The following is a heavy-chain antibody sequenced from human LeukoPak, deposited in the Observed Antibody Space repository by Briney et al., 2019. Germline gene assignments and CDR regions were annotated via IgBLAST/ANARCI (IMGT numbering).Heavy chain of an antibody. CDR2: IIPIFGTA. CDR1: GGTFSSYA. V-gene: IGHV1-69*13. J-gene: IGHJ4*02. Sequence: SVKVSCKASGGTFSSYAISWVRQAPGQGLEWMGGIIPIFGTANYAQKFQGRVTITADESTSTAYMELSSLRSEDTAVYYCARRNSGYDYGFDYWGQGTLVTVSS. CDR3: ARRNSGYDYGFDY. D-gene: IGHD5-12*01.